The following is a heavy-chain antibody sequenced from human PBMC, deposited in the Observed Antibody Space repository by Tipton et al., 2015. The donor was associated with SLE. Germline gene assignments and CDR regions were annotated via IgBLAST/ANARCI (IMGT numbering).Heavy chain of an antibody. CDR2: IYHSGST. J-gene: IGHJ4*02. Sequence: TLSLTCTVSGYSISSGYYWGWIRQPPGKGLEWIGSIYHSGSTYYNPSLKSRVTISVDTSKNHFSLKLSSVTAADTAVYYCARDVGSWGQGTLVTVSS. V-gene: IGHV4-38-2*02. CDR3: ARDVGS. D-gene: IGHD1-26*01. CDR1: GYSISSGYY.